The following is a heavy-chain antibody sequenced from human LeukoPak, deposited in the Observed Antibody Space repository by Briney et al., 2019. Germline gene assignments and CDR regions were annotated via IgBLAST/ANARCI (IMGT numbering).Heavy chain of an antibody. J-gene: IGHJ4*02. CDR1: GYSFTGFG. CDR3: ARDAGSSWSYYFDF. Sequence: PWASVKVSCKTSGYSFTGFGVTWVRQAPGQGLEWMGGIIPIFGTANYAQKFQGRVTITADESTSTAYMELSSLRSEDTAVYYCARDAGSSWSYYFDFWGQGTLVTVSS. D-gene: IGHD6-13*01. V-gene: IGHV1-69*13. CDR2: IIPIFGTA.